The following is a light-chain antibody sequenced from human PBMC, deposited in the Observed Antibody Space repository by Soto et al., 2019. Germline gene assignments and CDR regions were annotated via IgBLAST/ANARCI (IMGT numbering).Light chain of an antibody. J-gene: IGLJ2*01. CDR1: SSDVGSYNL. CDR2: EGS. V-gene: IGLV2-23*01. CDR3: CSYAGSSTYVV. Sequence: QSALTQPASVSGSPGQSIIISCTGTSSDVGSYNLVSWYQQHPGKAPKLMIYEGSKRPSGVSNRFSGSKSGNTASLTISGLQAEDVADYYCCSYAGSSTYVVFGGGTKLTVL.